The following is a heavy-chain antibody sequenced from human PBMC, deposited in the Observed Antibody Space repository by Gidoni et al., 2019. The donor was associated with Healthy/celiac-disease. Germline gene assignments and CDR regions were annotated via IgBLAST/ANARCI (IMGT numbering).Heavy chain of an antibody. D-gene: IGHD6-19*01. CDR3: ARPGMKGWYRVDAFDI. V-gene: IGHV1-2*02. CDR2: INPNSGGT. CDR1: GYTFTGYY. J-gene: IGHJ3*02. Sequence: QVQLVQSGAAVKKPGSSVKVSCKASGYTFTGYYMHWVRQAPGQGLEWMGWINPNSGGTNYAQKFQGRVTMTRDTSISTAYMELSRLRSDDTAVYYCARPGMKGWYRVDAFDIWGQGTMVTVSS.